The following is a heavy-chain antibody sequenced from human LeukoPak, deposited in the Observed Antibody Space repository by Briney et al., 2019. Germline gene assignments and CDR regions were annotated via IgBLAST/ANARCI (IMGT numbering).Heavy chain of an antibody. D-gene: IGHD3-16*01. V-gene: IGHV3-64D*06. CDR1: GFTFSGFA. CDR2: INNNGGTT. CDR3: VKTMITFGGVIRTDAFDM. Sequence: PGGSLRLSCSASGFTFSGFAMHWVRQAPGKGLEYVSGINNNGGTTYYADSVKARFTISRDNSKNSLFLQMTSLRAEDTAVYFCVKTMITFGGVIRTDAFDMWGQGTLVTVSS. J-gene: IGHJ3*02.